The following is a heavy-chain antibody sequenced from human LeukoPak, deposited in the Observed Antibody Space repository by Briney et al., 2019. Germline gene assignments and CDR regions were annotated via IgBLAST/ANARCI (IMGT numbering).Heavy chain of an antibody. CDR1: GYTFTGYY. CDR2: INPNSGGT. V-gene: IGHV1-2*06. CDR3: ASRLRYFDWLPDEDAFDI. Sequence: ASVKVSCKASGYTFTGYYMHWVRQAPGQGLEWMGRINPNSGGTNYAQKFQGRVTMTRDTSASTAYMELSSLRSEDTAVYYCASRLRYFDWLPDEDAFDIWGQGTMVTVSS. J-gene: IGHJ3*02. D-gene: IGHD3-9*01.